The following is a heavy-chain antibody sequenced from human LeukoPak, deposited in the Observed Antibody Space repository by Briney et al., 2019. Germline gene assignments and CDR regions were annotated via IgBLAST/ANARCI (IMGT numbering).Heavy chain of an antibody. CDR3: ARHFPYDSSGYYYFDY. V-gene: IGHV5-51*01. CDR1: GYSFTSYW. J-gene: IGHJ4*02. CDR2: IYPGDSDT. Sequence: RPGESLKISCQGSGYSFTSYWIGWVRQMPGKGLEWMGIIYPGDSDTRYSPPFQGQVTISADKSISTAYLQWSSLKASDTAMYYCARHFPYDSSGYYYFDYWGQGTLVTVSS. D-gene: IGHD3-22*01.